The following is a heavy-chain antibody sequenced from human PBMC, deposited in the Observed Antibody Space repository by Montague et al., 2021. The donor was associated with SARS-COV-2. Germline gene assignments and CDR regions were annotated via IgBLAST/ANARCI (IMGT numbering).Heavy chain of an antibody. CDR1: GFTFDESA. Sequence: SLRLSCAASGFTFDESAMHWVRQAPGKGLEWVALISGDGGGTYYAESVRGRFTISRDNSKASLYLQMNSLRSEDTAFYYCAKDSFCTGITCYRHFDYWGQGTLVTDSS. CDR3: AKDSFCTGITCYRHFDY. J-gene: IGHJ4*02. D-gene: IGHD2-2*01. CDR2: ISGDGGGT. V-gene: IGHV3-43*02.